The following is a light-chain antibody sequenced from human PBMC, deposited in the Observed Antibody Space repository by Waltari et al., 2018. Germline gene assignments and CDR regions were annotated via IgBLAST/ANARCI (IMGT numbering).Light chain of an antibody. CDR2: WAS. V-gene: IGKV4-1*01. Sequence: DIVMTQSPDSLTVSPGERATINCRSSQSVSDHVNNKNFLAWYRQKPGQPPTLLISWASTREFGVPDRFSGSGSGTEFTIPISSLQAEDVAVYYCQQYYNTPPTFGQGTKVEIK. CDR1: QSVSDHVNNKNF. CDR3: QQYYNTPPT. J-gene: IGKJ1*01.